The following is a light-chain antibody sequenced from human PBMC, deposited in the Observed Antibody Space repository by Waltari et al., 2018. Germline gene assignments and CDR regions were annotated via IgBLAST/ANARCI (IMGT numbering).Light chain of an antibody. CDR3: HSADSSGFNVV. J-gene: IGLJ2*01. V-gene: IGLV3-25*03. CDR1: ELPNQY. Sequence: SYELTQPPSVSVSPGQTARITCSGDELPNQYAYWYQQKSGQAPLLVIYEDNKRPSGSPERFSGSTSGTRGTLTINGVQAGDAADYYCHSADSSGFNVVFGGGTKLTVL. CDR2: EDN.